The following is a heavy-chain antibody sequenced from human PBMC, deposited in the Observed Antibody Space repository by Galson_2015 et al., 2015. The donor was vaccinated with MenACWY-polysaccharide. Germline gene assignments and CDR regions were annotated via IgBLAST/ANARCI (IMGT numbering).Heavy chain of an antibody. Sequence: QSGAEVKKPGESLKISCKGSGDTFTSSWIGWVRQMPGKGLEWMGIIYPGDSETIYSPSFQGQVTISADKSITTAYLQWSSLKTSDTAIYYCARQPRVVAPFHDWGQGTLVTVSS. J-gene: IGHJ4*02. CDR3: ARQPRVVAPFHD. CDR2: IYPGDSET. CDR1: GDTFTSSW. V-gene: IGHV5-51*01. D-gene: IGHD2-15*01.